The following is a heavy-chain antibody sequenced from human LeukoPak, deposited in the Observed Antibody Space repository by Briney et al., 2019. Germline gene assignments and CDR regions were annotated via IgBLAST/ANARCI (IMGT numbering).Heavy chain of an antibody. D-gene: IGHD3-16*02. Sequence: SETLSLTCAVYGVSFSSYHWSWIRHPPRKGLEWEGESNHSGCANYNMFRKSPVTISVDTSKNQFSLKLSSVTAADTAVYYWARGFAGRLGELSSSSFDYWGQGTLVTVSS. CDR3: ARGFAGRLGELSSSSFDY. CDR2: SNHSGCA. V-gene: IGHV4-34*01. J-gene: IGHJ4*02. CDR1: GVSFSSYH.